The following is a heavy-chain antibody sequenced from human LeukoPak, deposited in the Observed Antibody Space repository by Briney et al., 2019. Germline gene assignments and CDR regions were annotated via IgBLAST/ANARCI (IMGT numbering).Heavy chain of an antibody. V-gene: IGHV6-1*01. D-gene: IGHD5-24*01. CDR3: VRGGQGDGYSADEAFDI. CDR2: TYYRSKWYS. J-gene: IGHJ3*02. CDR1: GDSVSSNSTA. Sequence: SQTLSLTCDISGDSVSSNSTACNWIRQSPSRGLEWLGRTYYRSKWYSDYAVSVKSRITINPDTSKNQFSLQLNSVTPEDTAVYYCVRGGQGDGYSADEAFDIWGQGTMVTVSS.